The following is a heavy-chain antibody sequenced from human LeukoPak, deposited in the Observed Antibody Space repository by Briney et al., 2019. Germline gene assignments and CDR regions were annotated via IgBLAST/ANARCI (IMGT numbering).Heavy chain of an antibody. D-gene: IGHD6-19*01. CDR2: IYHSGST. CDR1: GYSISSGYY. Sequence: PSETLSLTCTVSGYSISSGYYWGWIRQPPGKELEWIGSIYHSGSTYYNPSLKSRVTISVDTSKNQFSLKLSSVTAADTAVYYCAIGPSGFLDYWGQGTLVTVSS. CDR3: AIGPSGFLDY. V-gene: IGHV4-38-2*02. J-gene: IGHJ4*02.